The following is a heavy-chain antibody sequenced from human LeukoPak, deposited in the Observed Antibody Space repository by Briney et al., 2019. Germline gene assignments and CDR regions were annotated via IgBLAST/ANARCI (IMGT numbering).Heavy chain of an antibody. D-gene: IGHD6-13*01. J-gene: IGHJ4*02. Sequence: PGGSLRLSCAASGFTFSDHYMDWFRQAPGKGLQWVGRSRNKANSYVAEYAAPVKGRFTISRDDSKNSVFLQMDSLKTEDTAVYYCARELAAGPSGHWGQGTLVTVSS. CDR2: SRNKANSYVA. V-gene: IGHV3-72*01. CDR1: GFTFSDHY. CDR3: ARELAAGPSGH.